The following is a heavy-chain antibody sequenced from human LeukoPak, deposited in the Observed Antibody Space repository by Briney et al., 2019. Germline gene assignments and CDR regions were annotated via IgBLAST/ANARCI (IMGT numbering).Heavy chain of an antibody. V-gene: IGHV3-66*01. CDR3: ARSPLPSVVADY. CDR2: IYSGGST. D-gene: IGHD2-15*01. CDR1: GGSFSGYH. J-gene: IGHJ4*02. Sequence: ETLSLTCAVYGGSFSGYHWSWVRQAPGKGLEWVSVIYSGGSTYYADSVKGRFTISRDNSKNTLYLQMNSLRAEDTAVYYCARSPLPSVVADYWGQGTLVTVSS.